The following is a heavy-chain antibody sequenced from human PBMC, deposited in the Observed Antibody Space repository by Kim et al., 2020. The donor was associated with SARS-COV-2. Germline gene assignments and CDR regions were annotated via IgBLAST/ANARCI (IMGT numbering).Heavy chain of an antibody. D-gene: IGHD3-3*01. Sequence: YYADSVKGRFTISRDNSKNTLYLQMNSLRAEDTAVYYCARGVIIGSYYYYGMDVWGQGTTVTVSS. J-gene: IGHJ6*02. V-gene: IGHV3-33*01. CDR3: ARGVIIGSYYYYGMDV.